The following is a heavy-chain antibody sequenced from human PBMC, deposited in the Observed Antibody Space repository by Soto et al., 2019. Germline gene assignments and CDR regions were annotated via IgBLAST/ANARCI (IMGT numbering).Heavy chain of an antibody. CDR3: ARGPEGSGNPFRVNYMDV. J-gene: IGHJ6*03. D-gene: IGHD3-22*01. V-gene: IGHV5-10-1*01. Sequence: RGESLKISCKGSGYSFTSYWISWVRQMPGKGLEWMGRIDPSDSYTNYSPSFQGHVTMTRDTSISTAYMELSRLRSDDTAVYYCARGPEGSGNPFRVNYMDVWGKGTTVTVSS. CDR1: GYSFTSYW. CDR2: IDPSDSYT.